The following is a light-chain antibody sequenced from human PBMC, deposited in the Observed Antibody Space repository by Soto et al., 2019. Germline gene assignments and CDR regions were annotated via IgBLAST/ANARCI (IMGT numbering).Light chain of an antibody. CDR2: EVS. CDR3: CSYAGDSTPYV. CDR1: SSDVGNYNL. Sequence: QSVLTQPASLSGSPGLSITISCTGTSSDVGNYNLVSWYQQHPGKAPKLMIYEVSKRPSGVSNRFSGSKSGNTASLTISGLQAEDEADYYCCSYAGDSTPYVFGTGTKVTVL. J-gene: IGLJ1*01. V-gene: IGLV2-23*02.